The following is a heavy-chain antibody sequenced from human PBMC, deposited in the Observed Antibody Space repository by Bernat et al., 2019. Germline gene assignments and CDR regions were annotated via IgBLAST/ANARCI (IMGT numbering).Heavy chain of an antibody. J-gene: IGHJ3*02. CDR1: GFTFSSYA. D-gene: IGHD2-15*01. V-gene: IGHV3-23*01. Sequence: EVQLLESGGGLVQPGGSLRLSCAASGFTFSSYAMSWVRQAPGKGLEWVSAISGSGGSQYYADSVKGGLTISRDNSKNTLYLQMNSLRAEDTAVYYCATFNVAATFLGAFDIWGQGTMVTVSS. CDR3: ATFNVAATFLGAFDI. CDR2: ISGSGGSQ.